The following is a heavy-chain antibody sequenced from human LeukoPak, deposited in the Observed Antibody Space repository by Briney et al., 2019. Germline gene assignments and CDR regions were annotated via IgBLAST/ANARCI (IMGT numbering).Heavy chain of an antibody. CDR1: GFTVTTNY. V-gene: IGHV3-66*02. Sequence: GGSLRLSCAASGFTVTTNYMSWVRQAPGKGLEWVSVIYSGGITYYADSVKGRFTISRDSSKNTLYLQMNSLRVEDTAVYYCARRHSGGSNWGQGTLVTVSS. CDR2: IYSGGIT. CDR3: ARRHSGGSN. D-gene: IGHD6-19*01. J-gene: IGHJ4*02.